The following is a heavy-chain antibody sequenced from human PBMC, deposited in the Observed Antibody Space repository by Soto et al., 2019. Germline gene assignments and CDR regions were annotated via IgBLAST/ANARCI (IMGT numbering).Heavy chain of an antibody. CDR1: GYNFITDW. Sequence: GESLKISCKGSGYNFITDWISWVRQMPGKGLEWMGRIDPTDSYTKYSPSFEVHVTISADKSISTAYLQWSSLKASDSAVYYCARLSRASFALDFWGQGTTVTVSS. J-gene: IGHJ6*02. CDR3: ARLSRASFALDF. D-gene: IGHD3-16*01. V-gene: IGHV5-10-1*01. CDR2: IDPTDSYT.